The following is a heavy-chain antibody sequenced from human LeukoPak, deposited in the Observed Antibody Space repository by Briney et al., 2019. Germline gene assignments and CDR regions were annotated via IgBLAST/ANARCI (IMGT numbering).Heavy chain of an antibody. D-gene: IGHD4-23*01. CDR3: GREQTPFDY. CDR1: GDSISSTNYY. V-gene: IGHV4-39*02. J-gene: IGHJ4*02. CDR2: IYYSGTT. Sequence: SETLSLTCTVSGDSISSTNYYWGWLRQPQGKGLEWIGSIYYSGTTYYKPSLKSRVTISVDTSKNQFSLKLTSETAADTAVYYCGREQTPFDYWGQGTLVTVSS.